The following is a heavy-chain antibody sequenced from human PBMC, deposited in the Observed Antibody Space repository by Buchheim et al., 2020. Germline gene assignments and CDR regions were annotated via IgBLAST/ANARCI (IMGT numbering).Heavy chain of an antibody. V-gene: IGHV3-30-3*01. CDR2: ISYGASTK. CDR1: GFPFSSYA. CDR3: ARDRDYGDQRFDY. Sequence: QVQLVESGGGVVQPGRSLRLSCAASGFPFSSYAMHGVRQAPGKGREWVAVISYGASTKSNADSVKGRFTISRDNSKHTLYLQMNSLRAEDTAVYYCARDRDYGDQRFDYWGQGTL. J-gene: IGHJ4*02. D-gene: IGHD4-17*01.